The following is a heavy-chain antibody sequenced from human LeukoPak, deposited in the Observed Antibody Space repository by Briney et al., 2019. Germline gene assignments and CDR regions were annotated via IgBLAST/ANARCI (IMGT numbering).Heavy chain of an antibody. CDR2: IYYSGST. D-gene: IGHD3-9*01. Sequence: KSSETLSLTCTVSGGSISSYYWSWIRQPPGKGLEWIGYIYYSGSTNYNPSLKSRVTISVDTSKNQFSLKLSSVTAADTAVYYCASEYFDWLSPTYYWGQGTLVTVSS. V-gene: IGHV4-59*08. J-gene: IGHJ4*02. CDR3: ASEYFDWLSPTYY. CDR1: GGSISSYY.